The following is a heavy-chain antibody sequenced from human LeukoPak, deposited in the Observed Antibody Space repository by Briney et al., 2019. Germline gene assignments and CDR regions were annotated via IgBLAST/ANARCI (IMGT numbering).Heavy chain of an antibody. D-gene: IGHD3-22*01. CDR3: AKDPYYYDSSGYYPGLYGMDV. Sequence: GGSLRLSCAASGFTFSSYAMSWVRKAPGKGLEWVSAISGSGGSTYYADSVKGRFTISRDNSKNTLYLQMNSLRAEDTAVYYCAKDPYYYDSSGYYPGLYGMDVWGQGTTVTVSS. V-gene: IGHV3-23*01. CDR1: GFTFSSYA. CDR2: ISGSGGST. J-gene: IGHJ6*02.